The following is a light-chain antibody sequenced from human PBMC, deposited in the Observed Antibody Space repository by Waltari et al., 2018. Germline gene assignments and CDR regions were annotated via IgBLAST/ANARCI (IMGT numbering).Light chain of an antibody. CDR2: DVN. J-gene: IGLJ1*01. Sequence: QSALTQPPSASGSPGQSVTIPCTGTSTAVGGYDYASWYQQHPGKAPKLMIYDVNKRPSGVPDRFSGSKSGNTASLTVSGLQAEDEADYFCNSYAGSKHYVFGTGTKVTVL. CDR3: NSYAGSKHYV. V-gene: IGLV2-8*01. CDR1: STAVGGYDY.